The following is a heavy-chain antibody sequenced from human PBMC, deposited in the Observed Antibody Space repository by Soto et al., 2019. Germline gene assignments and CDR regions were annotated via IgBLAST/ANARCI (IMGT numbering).Heavy chain of an antibody. D-gene: IGHD2-2*01. Sequence: AASVKVSCKASGYTCTSYYMHWVRQAPGQGLEWMGIINPSGGSTSYAQKFQGRVTMTRDTSTSTVYMELSSLRSEDTAVYYCARARYCSSTSCPEVRNGMDVWGQGTTFTVSS. CDR1: GYTCTSYY. CDR2: INPSGGST. J-gene: IGHJ6*02. V-gene: IGHV1-46*01. CDR3: ARARYCSSTSCPEVRNGMDV.